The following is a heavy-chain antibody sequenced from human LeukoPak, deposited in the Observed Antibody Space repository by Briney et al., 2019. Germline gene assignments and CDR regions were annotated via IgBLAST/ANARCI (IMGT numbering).Heavy chain of an antibody. Sequence: GGSLRLSCAASGSTFSYYVISWVREALGRGLEWVSTSSGGGNGTFYAYSVKRYFTISRDNSKNTLYLQMNSLRAEDTAVYYCVYSSSGNYFDYWGQGTLVTVSS. CDR1: GSTFSYYV. V-gene: IGHV3-23*01. CDR3: VYSSSGNYFDY. J-gene: IGHJ4*02. CDR2: SSGGGNGT. D-gene: IGHD6-13*01.